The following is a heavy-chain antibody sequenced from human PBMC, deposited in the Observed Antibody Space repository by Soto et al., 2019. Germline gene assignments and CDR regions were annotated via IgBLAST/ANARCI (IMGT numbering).Heavy chain of an antibody. D-gene: IGHD3-22*01. J-gene: IGHJ3*02. V-gene: IGHV1-69*01. Sequence: QVQLVQSGAEVKKPGSSVKVSCKASGGTFSSYAISWVRQAPGQGLEWMGGIIPIFGTANYAQKFQGRVTITADESTSTAYMELSSLRSEDTAVYYCARDQGYYYDSSAYSAFDIWGQGTMVTVSS. CDR1: GGTFSSYA. CDR2: IIPIFGTA. CDR3: ARDQGYYYDSSAYSAFDI.